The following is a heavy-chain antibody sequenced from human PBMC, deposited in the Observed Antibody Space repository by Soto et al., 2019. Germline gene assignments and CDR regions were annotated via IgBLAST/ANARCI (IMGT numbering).Heavy chain of an antibody. V-gene: IGHV6-1*01. D-gene: IGHD6-13*01. J-gene: IGHJ4*02. CDR3: ASRIAAAGTEADY. CDR2: TYNRSKWYT. CDR1: GDSVSSNSAA. Sequence: SQTLSLTCAISGDSVSSNSAAWNWIRQSPSRGLEWLGRTYNRSKWYTDYAVSVKSRITINPDTSKNQFSLQLNSVTPEDTAVYYCASRIAAAGTEADYWGQGTLVTVSS.